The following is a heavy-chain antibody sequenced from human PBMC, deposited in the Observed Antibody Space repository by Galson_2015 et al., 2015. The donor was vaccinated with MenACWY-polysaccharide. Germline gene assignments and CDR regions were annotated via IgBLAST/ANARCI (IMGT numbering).Heavy chain of an antibody. J-gene: IGHJ3*01. CDR2: IKTDGSST. CDR3: ARDPHCGAGCSIHNAFDV. Sequence: SLRLSCAASGFSFSTYWMHWVRHAPGKGLVWVSRIKTDGSSTSYADSVKGRFTVSRDNAKNTVFLQMNSLRAGDTAVYYCARDPHCGAGCSIHNAFDVWGQGTKVTVSS. CDR1: GFSFSTYW. D-gene: IGHD2-21*02. V-gene: IGHV3-74*01.